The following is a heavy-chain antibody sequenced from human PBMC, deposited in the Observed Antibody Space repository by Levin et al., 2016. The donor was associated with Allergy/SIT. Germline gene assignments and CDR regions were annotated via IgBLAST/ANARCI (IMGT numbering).Heavy chain of an antibody. J-gene: IGHJ4*02. D-gene: IGHD5-18*01. CDR3: ARGEGYSYGPDY. CDR2: INPSDGST. Sequence: ASVKVSCKASGYTFIAYNIHWVRQAPGQGLEWMSMINPSDGSTRYAQKFQGRVNMTRDTSTTTVYMELRSLRSEDTAVYYCARGEGYSYGPDYWGQGTLVTVSS. CDR1: GYTFIAYN. V-gene: IGHV1-46*01.